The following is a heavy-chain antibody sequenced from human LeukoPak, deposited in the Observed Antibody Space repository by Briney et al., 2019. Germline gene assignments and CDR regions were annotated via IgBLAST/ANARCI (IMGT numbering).Heavy chain of an antibody. Sequence: GGSLRLSCAASGFTFTDYYMSWIRQAPGKGLEWVSYISSSGITTYYADSVKGRFTVSRDNAKNSLYLQMNSLRAEDTAVYYCARERYYYDSSVGGQGTLVTVSS. V-gene: IGHV3-11*01. CDR3: ARERYYYDSSV. CDR1: GFTFTDYY. D-gene: IGHD3-22*01. CDR2: ISSSGITT. J-gene: IGHJ4*02.